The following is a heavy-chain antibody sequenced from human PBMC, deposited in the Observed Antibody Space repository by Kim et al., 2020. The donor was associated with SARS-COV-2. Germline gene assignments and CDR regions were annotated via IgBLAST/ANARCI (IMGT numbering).Heavy chain of an antibody. CDR1: GGTFSSYA. D-gene: IGHD3-10*01. V-gene: IGHV1-69*13. Sequence: SVKVSCKASGGTFSSYAISWVRQAPGQGLEWMGGIIPIFGTANYAQKFQGRVTITADESTSTAYMELSSLRSEDTAVYYCAGFGLWFGELLSTDDAFDIWGQGTMVTVSS. CDR2: IIPIFGTA. J-gene: IGHJ3*02. CDR3: AGFGLWFGELLSTDDAFDI.